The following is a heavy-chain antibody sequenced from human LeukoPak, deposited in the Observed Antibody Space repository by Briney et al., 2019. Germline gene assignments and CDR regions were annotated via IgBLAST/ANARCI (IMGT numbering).Heavy chain of an antibody. CDR3: ARKSCSSTSCLHP. V-gene: IGHV1-8*01. J-gene: IGHJ5*02. CDR2: MNPNTGNS. D-gene: IGHD2-2*01. CDR1: VYTFANYD. Sequence: ASVKVSFKGSVYTFANYDINWVRQAAAQGLDWMAWMNPNTGNSSFAQRFQGRITLTRDTSIDTAYMELSSLGPEDTAVYYCARKSCSSTSCLHPWGQGTLVTVS.